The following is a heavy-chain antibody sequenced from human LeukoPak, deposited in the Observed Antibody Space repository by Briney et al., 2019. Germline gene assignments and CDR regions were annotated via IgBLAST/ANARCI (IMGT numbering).Heavy chain of an antibody. CDR1: GGSTSSSSYY. Sequence: SETLSLTCTVSGGSTSSSSYYWGWIRQPPGKGLEWIGSIYYSGSTYYNPSLKSRVTISVDTSKNQFSLKLSSVTAADTAVYYCARLGYGSGSYYSVPDYWGQGTLVTVSS. CDR3: ARLGYGSGSYYSVPDY. CDR2: IYYSGST. D-gene: IGHD3-10*01. J-gene: IGHJ4*02. V-gene: IGHV4-39*01.